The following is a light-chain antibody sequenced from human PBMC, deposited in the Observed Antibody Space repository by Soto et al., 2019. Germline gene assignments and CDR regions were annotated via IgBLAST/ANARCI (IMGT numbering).Light chain of an antibody. CDR2: HAT. CDR1: QSVGNNF. J-gene: IGKJ4*01. CDR3: HQYASSPLT. V-gene: IGKV3-20*01. Sequence: EIVLTQSPGTLSLSPGERAALSCRASQSVGNNFSGWYQQKPGQSPRLLIYHATNRATGIPDRFSGTASGTDFPLTISRLEPEDFAVYYWHQYASSPLTFGGGTKVEIK.